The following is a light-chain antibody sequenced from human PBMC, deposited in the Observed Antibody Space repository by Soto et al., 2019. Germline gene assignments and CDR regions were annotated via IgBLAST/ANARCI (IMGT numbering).Light chain of an antibody. J-gene: IGKJ5*01. Sequence: DFQMTQSPSSLSASVGDRVTITCRASQGISNFLAWYQQKPGKVPKPLISAASTLQSGVPSRFSGSGSGTDFTLTITSLQPEDVATYYCQKYSSVITFGQGTRLEIK. CDR3: QKYSSVIT. V-gene: IGKV1-27*01. CDR2: AAS. CDR1: QGISNF.